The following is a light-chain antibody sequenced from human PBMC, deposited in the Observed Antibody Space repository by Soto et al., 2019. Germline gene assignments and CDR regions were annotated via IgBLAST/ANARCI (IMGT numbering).Light chain of an antibody. CDR3: QQANRVPPT. CDR1: QDIGNW. CDR2: GAS. Sequence: DIQMTQSPSSVSASVGDRVTITCRASQDIGNWLLWYQQKPGKAPKLLLFGASSLQSGVPSRFSGNRPWTDFTLTVSRLRPEVSATYFCQQANRVPPTFGQGPNVEI. V-gene: IGKV1-12*01. J-gene: IGKJ1*01.